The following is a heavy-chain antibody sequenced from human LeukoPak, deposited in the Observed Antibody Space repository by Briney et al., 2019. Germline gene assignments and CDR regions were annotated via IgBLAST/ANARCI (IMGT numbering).Heavy chain of an antibody. V-gene: IGHV4-61*02. CDR3: ARAGYSYGYYPSALGRGQGHFDY. Sequence: ASETLSLTCTVSGGSISSGSYYWSWIRQPAGKGLEWIGRIYTSGSTNYNPSLKSRVTISVDTSKNQFSLKLSSVTAADTAVYYCARAGYSYGYYPSALGRGQGHFDYWGQGTLVTVSS. CDR2: IYTSGST. J-gene: IGHJ4*02. D-gene: IGHD5-18*01. CDR1: GGSISSGSYY.